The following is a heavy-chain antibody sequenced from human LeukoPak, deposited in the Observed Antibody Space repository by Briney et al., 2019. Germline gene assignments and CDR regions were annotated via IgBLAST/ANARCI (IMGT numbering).Heavy chain of an antibody. D-gene: IGHD3-10*01. CDR1: GGTFSSYA. J-gene: IGHJ4*02. Sequence: SVKVSCKASGGTFSSYAINWIRQAPGQGLEWMGLIIPRLGTSNYAQKFQGRVTFTADKSTSTAYVDLSSLRSEDTAVYYCAIPRRSSRDHDSGGFDSWGQGTLVTVSS. CDR3: AIPRRSSRDHDSGGFDS. CDR2: IIPRLGTS. V-gene: IGHV1-69*10.